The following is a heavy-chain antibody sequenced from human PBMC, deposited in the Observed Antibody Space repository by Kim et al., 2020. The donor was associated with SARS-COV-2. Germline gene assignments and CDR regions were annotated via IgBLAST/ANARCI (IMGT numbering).Heavy chain of an antibody. J-gene: IGHJ6*02. CDR2: ISYDGSNK. D-gene: IGHD2-2*01. CDR3: ARDQHCSSTSCTRGYYYYGMDV. CDR1: GFTFSSYA. V-gene: IGHV3-30-3*01. Sequence: GGSLRLSCAASGFTFSSYAMHWVRQAPGKGLEWVAVISYDGSNKYYADSVKGRFTISRDNSKNTLYLQMNSLRAEDTAVYYCARDQHCSSTSCTRGYYYYGMDVWGQGTTVTVSS.